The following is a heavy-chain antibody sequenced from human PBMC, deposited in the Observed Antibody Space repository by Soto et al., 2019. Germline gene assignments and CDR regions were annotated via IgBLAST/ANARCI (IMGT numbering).Heavy chain of an antibody. V-gene: IGHV3-33*01. Sequence: GSLRLSCAASGFTFSGFGMHWVRQAPGKGLEWVAVIWYDGSNIHYADSVKGRFTISRDNSRNTLYLQMNSLRAEDTAVYYCARGRYDYSNYYFDYCGQGTLVTVSS. J-gene: IGHJ4*02. CDR3: ARGRYDYSNYYFDY. D-gene: IGHD4-4*01. CDR2: IWYDGSNI. CDR1: GFTFSGFG.